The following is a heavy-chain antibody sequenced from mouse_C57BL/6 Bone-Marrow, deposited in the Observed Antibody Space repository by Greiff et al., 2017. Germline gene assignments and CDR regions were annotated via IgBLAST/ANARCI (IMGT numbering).Heavy chain of an antibody. V-gene: IGHV1-69*01. Sequence: QVQLQQPGAELVMPGASVKLSCKASGYTFTSYWMHWVKQRPGQGLEWIGEIDPSDSYTNYNQKFKGKSTLTVDKSSSPAYMQLSSLTSEDAVVYGCARRGGYASWCAYWGQGTLVTVSA. CDR1: GYTFTSYW. D-gene: IGHD2-2*01. J-gene: IGHJ3*01. CDR3: ARRGGYASWCAY. CDR2: IDPSDSYT.